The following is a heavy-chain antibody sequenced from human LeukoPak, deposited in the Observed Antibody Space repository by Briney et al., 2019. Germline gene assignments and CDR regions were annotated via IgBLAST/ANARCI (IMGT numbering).Heavy chain of an antibody. J-gene: IGHJ3*02. D-gene: IGHD2-8*02. V-gene: IGHV4-38-2*01. CDR1: GYSVSSDHY. CDR3: ARTYWAHDAFDI. CDR2: VYHAGSN. Sequence: SETLSLTCPVSGYSVSSDHYWGWIRQPPGKGLEWIGTVYHAGSNYNNPSLESRLTISMDTSKNQYSLKLTSVTVADTAVYCCARTYWAHDAFDIWGRGTMVTVSS.